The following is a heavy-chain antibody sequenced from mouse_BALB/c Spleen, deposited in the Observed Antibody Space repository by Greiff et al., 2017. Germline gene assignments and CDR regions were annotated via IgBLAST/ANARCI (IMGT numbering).Heavy chain of an antibody. Sequence: EVQLQQSGAELVRSGASVKLSCTASGFNIKDYYMHWVKQRPEQGLEWIGWIDPENGDTEYAPKFQGKATMTADTSSNTAYLQLSSLTSEDTAVYYCNAWWRIYYGNPYAMDYWGQGTSVTVSS. J-gene: IGHJ4*01. V-gene: IGHV14-4*02. CDR3: NAWWRIYYGNPYAMDY. CDR2: IDPENGDT. D-gene: IGHD2-1*01. CDR1: GFNIKDYY.